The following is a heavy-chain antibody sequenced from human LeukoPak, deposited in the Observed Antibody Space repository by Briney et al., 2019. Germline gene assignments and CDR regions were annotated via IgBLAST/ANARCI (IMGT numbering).Heavy chain of an antibody. CDR1: GGSISSYY. V-gene: IGHV4-59*01. J-gene: IGHJ4*02. CDR2: IYYSGST. CDR3: ARGRYDFWSGYYTRYYFDY. D-gene: IGHD3-3*01. Sequence: SSEALSLTCTVSGGSISSYYWSWIRQPPGKGLEWIGYIYYSGSTNYNPSLKSRVTISVDTSKNQFSLKLSSVTAADTAVYYCARGRYDFWSGYYTRYYFDYWGQGTLVTVSS.